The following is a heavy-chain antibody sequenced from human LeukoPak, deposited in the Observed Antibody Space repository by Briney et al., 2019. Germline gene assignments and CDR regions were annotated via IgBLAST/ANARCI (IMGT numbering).Heavy chain of an antibody. CDR3: AKGRREIVGVSFDY. D-gene: IGHD1-26*01. CDR2: MSGSGGST. V-gene: IGHV3-23*01. J-gene: IGHJ4*02. Sequence: PGGSLRLSCAASGFTFSSYAMSWVRQAPGKGLEWVAAMSGSGGSTYYADSVKGRFTISRDNSKNTLYLQMNSLRAEDTAVYYCAKGRREIVGVSFDYWGQGTLVTVSS. CDR1: GFTFSSYA.